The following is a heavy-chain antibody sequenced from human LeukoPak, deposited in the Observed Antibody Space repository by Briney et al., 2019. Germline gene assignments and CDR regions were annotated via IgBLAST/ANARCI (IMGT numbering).Heavy chain of an antibody. V-gene: IGHV1-2*02. D-gene: IGHD2-2*01. CDR1: GYTFTGYY. CDR3: ARRYCSSTNCYAGARDWFDP. J-gene: IGHJ5*02. CDR2: INPNSGGT. Sequence: ASVKVSCKASGYTFTGYYMHWVRQAPGQGLEWVGWINPNSGGTNYAQKFQGRVTMTRDTSISTAYMELSRLRSDDTAVYYCARRYCSSTNCYAGARDWFDPWGQGTLVTVSS.